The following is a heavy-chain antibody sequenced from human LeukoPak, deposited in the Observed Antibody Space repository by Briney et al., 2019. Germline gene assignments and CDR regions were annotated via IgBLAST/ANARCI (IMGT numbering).Heavy chain of an antibody. D-gene: IGHD2-15*01. CDR2: INTDASST. Sequence: PGGSLRLSCAASGFTFRPYWMHWVRQAPGKGLVWVSRINTDASSTNYADSVKGRFTISRDNAKNTLYLQMNSLRAEDTAVYYCARALPAFNIWGQGTMVTVSS. V-gene: IGHV3-74*01. J-gene: IGHJ3*02. CDR3: ARALPAFNI. CDR1: GFTFRPYW.